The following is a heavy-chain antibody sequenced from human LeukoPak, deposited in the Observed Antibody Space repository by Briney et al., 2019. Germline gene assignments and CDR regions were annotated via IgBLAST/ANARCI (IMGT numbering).Heavy chain of an antibody. CDR1: GYSFTNYW. CDR2: IYPGDSDT. V-gene: IGHV5-51*01. CDR3: ARPSSSWYDNFDY. Sequence: GESLKISCKGSGYSFTNYWIGWVRQMPGKGLEWMGVIYPGDSDTRYSPSFQGQVTTSADKSISTAYLQWSSLKASDTALYYCARPSSSWYDNFDYWGQGTLVTVSS. J-gene: IGHJ4*02. D-gene: IGHD6-13*01.